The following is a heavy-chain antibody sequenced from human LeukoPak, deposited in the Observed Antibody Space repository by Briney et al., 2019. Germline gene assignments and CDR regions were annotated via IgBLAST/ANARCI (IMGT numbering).Heavy chain of an antibody. V-gene: IGHV3-23*01. CDR2: ISGRGGST. D-gene: IGHD3-10*01. Sequence: PGGSLRLSCAASSFTFSSYAMGWVRQAPGKGLELVLAISGRGGSTYYADSVKGRFTISRVNSKNTLYLQMSSLRAEDTAVYYCAKDLGLVVRGVVDYWGQGPLVTVSS. J-gene: IGHJ4*02. CDR3: AKDLGLVVRGVVDY. CDR1: SFTFSSYA.